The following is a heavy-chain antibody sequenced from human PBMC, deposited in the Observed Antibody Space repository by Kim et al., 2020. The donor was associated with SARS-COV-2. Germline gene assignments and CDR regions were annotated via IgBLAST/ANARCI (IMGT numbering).Heavy chain of an antibody. V-gene: IGHV6-1*01. J-gene: IGHJ4*02. Sequence: SQTLSLTCAISGDSIPSNSATWNWIRQSPSRGLEWLGRTYYRSKWNNDYAVSVKSRVIINPDTSNNQFSLHLNSVTPDDTAVYYCARETYGNYDYWGQGTLVTVSS. CDR3: ARETYGNYDY. CDR2: TYYRSKWNN. CDR1: GDSIPSNSAT. D-gene: IGHD4-17*01.